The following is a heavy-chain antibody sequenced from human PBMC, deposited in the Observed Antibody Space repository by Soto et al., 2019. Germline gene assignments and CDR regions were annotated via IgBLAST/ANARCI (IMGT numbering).Heavy chain of an antibody. D-gene: IGHD4-4*01. Sequence: EVQLVESGGGLVQPGGSLRLSCAASGFTFSSYWMHWVRQAPGKGLEWVSRINDDGKRTSYADSVNGRFTIYRHNAKNTLYLQMNSLRDDDTAIYYCARRHRPSYTSDYWGQGTLVTVSS. CDR1: GFTFSSYW. CDR3: ARRHRPSYTSDY. CDR2: INDDGKRT. V-gene: IGHV3-74*01. J-gene: IGHJ4*02.